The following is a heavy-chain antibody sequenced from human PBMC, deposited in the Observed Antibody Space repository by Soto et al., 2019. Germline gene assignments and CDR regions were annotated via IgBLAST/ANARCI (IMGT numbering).Heavy chain of an antibody. CDR2: IYNSGIT. J-gene: IGHJ5*02. CDR1: GGSISSGDYS. V-gene: IGHV4-30-4*01. D-gene: IGHD3-3*01. Sequence: SETLSLTCTVSGGSISSGDYSWSWVRQSPGKGLEWIGHIYNSGITYYNPSLKSRVVISIDTSRNQFSLRLNSLTAADRAVYFCARGVTVFGLVSRLLSDPWGQGTVVTVSS. CDR3: ARGVTVFGLVSRLLSDP.